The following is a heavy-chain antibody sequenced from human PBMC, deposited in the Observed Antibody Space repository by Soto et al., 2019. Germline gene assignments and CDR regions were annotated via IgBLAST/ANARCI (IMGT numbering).Heavy chain of an antibody. D-gene: IGHD6-13*01. CDR3: VRQYSSSWYYFDY. CDR2: ISGSGGST. V-gene: IGHV3-23*01. CDR1: GFTFSSYA. J-gene: IGHJ4*02. Sequence: GGSLRLSCAASGFTFSSYAMSWVRQAPGKGLEWVSAISGSGGSTYYADSVKGRFTISRDNSKNTLYLQMNSLRAEDTAVYYCVRQYSSSWYYFDYWGQGTLVTVSS.